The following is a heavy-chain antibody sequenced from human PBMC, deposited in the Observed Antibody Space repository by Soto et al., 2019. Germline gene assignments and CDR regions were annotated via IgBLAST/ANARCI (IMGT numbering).Heavy chain of an antibody. CDR3: ATDFDYGDYVDVLYDY. V-gene: IGHV3-23*01. J-gene: IGHJ4*02. D-gene: IGHD4-17*01. CDR1: GFTFSSYA. Sequence: GGSLRLSCAASGFTFSSYAMSWVRQAPGKGLEWVSAISGSGGSTYYADSVKGRFTISRDNSKNTLYLQMNSLRAEDTAVYYCATDFDYGDYVDVLYDYWGQGTLVTVSS. CDR2: ISGSGGST.